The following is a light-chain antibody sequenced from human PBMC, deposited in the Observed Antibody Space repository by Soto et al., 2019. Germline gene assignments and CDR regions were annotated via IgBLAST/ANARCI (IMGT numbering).Light chain of an antibody. CDR2: DAS. V-gene: IGKV1-33*01. CDR3: QQYENLPT. CDR1: QTISSW. J-gene: IGKJ5*01. Sequence: DIQMTQSPSTLSGSVGDRVTITCRASQTISSWLAWYQQKPGRAPKLLIYDASNLEAGVPSRFRGSGSGTDFTFTISRLQPEDIVTYYCQQYENLPTFGQGTRLEIK.